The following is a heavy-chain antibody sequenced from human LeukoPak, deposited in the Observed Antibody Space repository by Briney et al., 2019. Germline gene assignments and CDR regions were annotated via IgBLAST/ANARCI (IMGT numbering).Heavy chain of an antibody. J-gene: IGHJ4*02. Sequence: RGSLRLSCAASGFTFSEYYMSWICQAPGKGLEWVSYIRSSSSYTNYADSVKGRFTISRDNAKNSLYLQMNSLRAEDTAVYYCARGYYDNSGYYFPFDFWGQGTLVTVSS. V-gene: IGHV3-11*06. CDR2: IRSSSSYT. CDR1: GFTFSEYY. D-gene: IGHD3-22*01. CDR3: ARGYYDNSGYYFPFDF.